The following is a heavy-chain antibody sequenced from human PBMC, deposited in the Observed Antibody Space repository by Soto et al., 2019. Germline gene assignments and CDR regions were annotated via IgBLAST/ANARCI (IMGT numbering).Heavy chain of an antibody. Sequence: SETLSLTCTVSGGSIRSSNYFWGWIRQPPGKGLEWVGSIYDSGSTYYNPSLKSRVTISADTSKNQFSLKLNSVTAADTAVYYCARPPTAKLDAFEIWGQGTMVTVSS. V-gene: IGHV4-39*01. CDR1: GGSIRSSNYF. J-gene: IGHJ3*02. CDR3: ARPPTAKLDAFEI. CDR2: IYDSGST.